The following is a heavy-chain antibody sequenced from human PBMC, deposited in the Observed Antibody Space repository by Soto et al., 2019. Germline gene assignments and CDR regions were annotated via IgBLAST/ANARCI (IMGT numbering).Heavy chain of an antibody. J-gene: IGHJ5*02. V-gene: IGHV4-59*08. Sequence: PSETLSLTCTVSGGSISSYYWSWIRQPPGKGLEWIGYIYYSGSTNYNPSLKSRVTISVDTSKNQFSLKLSSVTAADTAVYYCARHIGLYVFWSGYYIRGGFDPWGQGPRVTVPS. CDR2: IYYSGST. CDR3: ARHIGLYVFWSGYYIRGGFDP. D-gene: IGHD3-3*01. CDR1: GGSISSYY.